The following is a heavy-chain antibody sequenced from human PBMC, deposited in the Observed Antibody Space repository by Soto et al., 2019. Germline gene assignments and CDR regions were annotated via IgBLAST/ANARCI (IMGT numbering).Heavy chain of an antibody. CDR2: IWYDGSDK. Sequence: GGSLRLSCAASGFTFSSYGMHWVRQAPGKGLEWVAVIWYDGSDKYYADSVKGRLTISRDTSTHTLYLQMNSLRAEDTAVYYCALSWYSYYFDLLGQGTLVTGSS. CDR1: GFTFSSYG. V-gene: IGHV3-33*08. J-gene: IGHJ4*02. CDR3: ALSWYSYYFDL. D-gene: IGHD1-1*01.